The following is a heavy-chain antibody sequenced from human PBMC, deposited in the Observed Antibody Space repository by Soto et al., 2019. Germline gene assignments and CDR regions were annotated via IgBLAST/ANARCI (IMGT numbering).Heavy chain of an antibody. CDR1: GYTFTSYA. CDR3: ARDGYDFWSGYYKKYNWFDP. D-gene: IGHD3-3*01. J-gene: IGHJ5*02. CDR2: INAGNGNT. V-gene: IGHV1-3*01. Sequence: ASVKVSCKASGYTFTSYAMHWVRQAPGQRLEWMGWINAGNGNTKYSQKFQGRVTITRDTSASTAYMELSSLRSEDTAVYYCARDGYDFWSGYYKKYNWFDPWGQGTLVTVSS.